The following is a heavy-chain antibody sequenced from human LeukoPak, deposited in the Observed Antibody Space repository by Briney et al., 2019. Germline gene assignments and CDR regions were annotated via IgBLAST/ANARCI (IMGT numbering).Heavy chain of an antibody. CDR1: GGTFSSYA. J-gene: IGHJ5*02. CDR3: ARETCSSTSCYSAPENWFDP. V-gene: IGHV1-69*13. CDR2: IIPIFGTA. D-gene: IGHD2-2*01. Sequence: GASVKVSRKASGGTFSSYAISWVRQAPGQGLEWMGGIIPIFGTANYAQEFQGRVTITADESTSTAYMELSSLRSEDTAVYYCARETCSSTSCYSAPENWFDPWGQGTLVTVSS.